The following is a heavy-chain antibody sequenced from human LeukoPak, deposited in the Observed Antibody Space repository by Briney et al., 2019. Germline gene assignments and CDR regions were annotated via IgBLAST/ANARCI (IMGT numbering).Heavy chain of an antibody. J-gene: IGHJ4*02. CDR1: GGSISSYY. Sequence: PSETLSLTCTVSGGSISSYYWSWIRQPAGKGLEWIGRIYTSGGTNYNPSLKSRVTMSVDTSKNQFSLKLSSVTAADTAVYYCARGGYYYDSSGYPYFDYWGQGTLVTVSS. CDR3: ARGGYYYDSSGYPYFDY. V-gene: IGHV4-4*07. D-gene: IGHD3-22*01. CDR2: IYTSGGT.